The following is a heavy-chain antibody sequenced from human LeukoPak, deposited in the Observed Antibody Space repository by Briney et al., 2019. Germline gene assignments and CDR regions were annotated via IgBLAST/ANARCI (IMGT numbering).Heavy chain of an antibody. CDR3: ARGYLSED. CDR1: GFTFSSYA. V-gene: IGHV3-30-3*01. Sequence: GGSLRLSCAASGFTFSSYAMHWVRQAPGKGLEWVAVISYDGSNKYYADSVKGRFTISRDNSKNTLYLQMNSLRAEDTAVYYCARGYLSEDWGQGTLVTVSS. D-gene: IGHD2-21*01. CDR2: ISYDGSNK. J-gene: IGHJ4*02.